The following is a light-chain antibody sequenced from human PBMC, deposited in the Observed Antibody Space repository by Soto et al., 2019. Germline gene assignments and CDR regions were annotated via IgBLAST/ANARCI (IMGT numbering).Light chain of an antibody. CDR2: KAS. V-gene: IGKV1-5*03. CDR3: QQYNSYSRT. CDR1: QTISSW. J-gene: IGKJ5*01. Sequence: DIQMTHSPSTFSASVWDRVAITFRASQTISSWLAWYQQKPGKAPKLLIYKASTLKSGVPSRFSGSGSGTEFTLTISSLQPDDFATYYCQQYNSYSRTFGQGTRLEIK.